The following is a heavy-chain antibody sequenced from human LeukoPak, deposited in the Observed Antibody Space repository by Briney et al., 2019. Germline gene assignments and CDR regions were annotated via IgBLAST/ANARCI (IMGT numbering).Heavy chain of an antibody. Sequence: SGPTLVNPTQTLTLTCTFSGFSLTTSGVGVGWTRQPPGKALEWLALIYWDDDKRFSPSLKSRLTPTKDTSKNQVVLTMVNMGPVDTATYYCAHRRYDLFDYWGQGILVTVSS. CDR2: IYWDDDK. D-gene: IGHD5-12*01. J-gene: IGHJ4*02. CDR1: GFSLTTSGVG. CDR3: AHRRYDLFDY. V-gene: IGHV2-5*02.